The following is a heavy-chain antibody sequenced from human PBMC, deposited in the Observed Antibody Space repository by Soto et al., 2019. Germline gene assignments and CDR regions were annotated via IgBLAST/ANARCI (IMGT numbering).Heavy chain of an antibody. J-gene: IGHJ5*02. Sequence: KSSETLSLTCGVSGGTVASSHWWSWVRQSPGRGLEWIGNVYHTGDTNFNPSLQSRVTFSVDKSNNQFSLRLTSVTAADTAVYFCAREIVTAGGNNYFDPWGPETLVTVSS. CDR2: VYHTGDT. V-gene: IGHV4-4*02. CDR3: AREIVTAGGNNYFDP. CDR1: GGTVASSHW. D-gene: IGHD2-21*02.